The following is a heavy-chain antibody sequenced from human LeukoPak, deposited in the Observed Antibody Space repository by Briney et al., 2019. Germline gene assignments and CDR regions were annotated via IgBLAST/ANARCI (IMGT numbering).Heavy chain of an antibody. J-gene: IGHJ4*02. CDR2: INPNSGGT. CDR1: GYTFTGYY. V-gene: IGHV1-2*06. Sequence: ASVKVSCKASGYTFTGYYMYWVRQAPGQGLEWMGRINPNSGGTNYAQKFQGRVTMTRDTSISTAYMELSRLRSDDTAVYYCARALFTLYYFDYWGQGTLVTVSS. D-gene: IGHD3-10*02. CDR3: ARALFTLYYFDY.